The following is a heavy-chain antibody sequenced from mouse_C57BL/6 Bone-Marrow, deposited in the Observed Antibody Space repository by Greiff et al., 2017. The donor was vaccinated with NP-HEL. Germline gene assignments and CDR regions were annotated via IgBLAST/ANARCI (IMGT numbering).Heavy chain of an antibody. CDR3: ARLAFDY. Sequence: QVQLQQPGAELVRPGTSVKLSCKASGYTFTSYWMHWVKQRPGQGLEWIGVIDPSDSYTNYNQKFKGKATLTVDTSSSTAYMQLSSLTSEDSAVYYYARLAFDYWGQGTTLTVSS. V-gene: IGHV1-59*01. J-gene: IGHJ2*01. CDR1: GYTFTSYW. CDR2: IDPSDSYT.